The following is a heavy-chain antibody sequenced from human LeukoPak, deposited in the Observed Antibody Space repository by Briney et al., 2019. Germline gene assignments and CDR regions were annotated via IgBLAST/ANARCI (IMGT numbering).Heavy chain of an antibody. J-gene: IGHJ4*02. V-gene: IGHV4-38-2*02. CDR2: IYHSGST. Sequence: SETLSLTCTVSGYSISSGYYWGWIRQPPGKGLEWIGSIYHSGSTYYNPSLKSRVTISVDTSKNQFSLKLSSVTAADTAVYYCARDIPSVSSSWYRGDYWGQGTLVTVSS. CDR3: ARDIPSVSSSWYRGDY. D-gene: IGHD6-13*01. CDR1: GYSISSGYY.